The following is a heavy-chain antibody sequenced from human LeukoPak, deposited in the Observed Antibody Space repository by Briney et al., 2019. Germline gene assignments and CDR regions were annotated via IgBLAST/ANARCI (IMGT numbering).Heavy chain of an antibody. CDR2: IKEDGSEK. CDR1: GFTFSNYW. CDR3: ASGRLLVY. V-gene: IGHV3-7*01. Sequence: GGSLRLSCAASGFTFSNYWMSWVRQAPGKGLEWVANIKEDGSEKYYVDSVKGRFTISRDNARNSLYLQMNSLRAEDTAVYYCASGRLLVYLGQGTLVTVSS. J-gene: IGHJ4*02. D-gene: IGHD2-8*02.